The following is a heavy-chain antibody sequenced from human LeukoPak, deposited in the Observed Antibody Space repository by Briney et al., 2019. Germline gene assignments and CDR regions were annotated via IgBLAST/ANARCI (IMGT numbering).Heavy chain of an antibody. CDR3: AKDGGTALWFGESEIDY. Sequence: SETLSLTCTVSGGSISTSSYYWGWIRQPPGKGLEWIGSIFYSGSTYYNPSLKSRVTISVDTSKNQFSLKLSSVTAADTAVYYCAKDGGTALWFGESEIDYWGQGTLVTVSS. J-gene: IGHJ4*02. D-gene: IGHD3-10*01. CDR1: GGSISTSSYY. V-gene: IGHV4-39*07. CDR2: IFYSGST.